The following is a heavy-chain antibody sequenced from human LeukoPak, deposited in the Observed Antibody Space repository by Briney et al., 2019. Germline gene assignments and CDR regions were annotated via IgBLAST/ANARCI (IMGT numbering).Heavy chain of an antibody. CDR1: GFTFSSYA. J-gene: IGHJ4*02. CDR2: ISGSGGST. Sequence: PTGGSLRLSCAASGFTFSSYAMSWVRQAPGKGLEWVSAISGSGGSTYYADSVKGRFTISRDNSKNTLYLQMNSLRAEDTAVYYCAKDPRIQLWLWDFDYWGQGTLVTVSS. V-gene: IGHV3-23*01. CDR3: AKDPRIQLWLWDFDY. D-gene: IGHD5-18*01.